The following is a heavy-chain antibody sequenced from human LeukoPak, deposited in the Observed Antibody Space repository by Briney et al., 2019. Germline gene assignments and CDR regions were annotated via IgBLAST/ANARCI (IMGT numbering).Heavy chain of an antibody. CDR1: GFTLNRYW. J-gene: IGHJ4*02. Sequence: GGSLRLSCAASGFTLNRYWTSWFRQAPGKGLEWVANINEDGGERHYVDSVKGRFTISRDNAKNSLYLQMNSLRAEDTAVYYCARGGNLENWGGGTLVTVSS. CDR2: INEDGGER. V-gene: IGHV3-7*01. CDR3: ARGGNLEN. D-gene: IGHD1-14*01.